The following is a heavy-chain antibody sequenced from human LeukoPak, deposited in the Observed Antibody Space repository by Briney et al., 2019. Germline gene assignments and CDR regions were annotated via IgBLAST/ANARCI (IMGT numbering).Heavy chain of an antibody. Sequence: PGGSLRLSCTASGFTFTSYAMNWVRQAPGQGLEWVSAISGNGRNTYYADSVKGRFTISRDYSRNTLYLQMNSLRAEDTAVYYCLTRSLVAVTGNYYMDVWSKGTTVTVSS. CDR1: GFTFTSYA. V-gene: IGHV3-23*01. CDR2: ISGNGRNT. CDR3: LTRSLVAVTGNYYMDV. D-gene: IGHD6-19*01. J-gene: IGHJ6*03.